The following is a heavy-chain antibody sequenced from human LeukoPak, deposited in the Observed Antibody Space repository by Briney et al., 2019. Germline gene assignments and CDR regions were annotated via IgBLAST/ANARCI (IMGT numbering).Heavy chain of an antibody. Sequence: ASVKVSCRASGYTFTDFTDYYIHWVRQAPGQGLEWMGWINPNSGGTYYAHKFQGRVTMTRDTSISTVYMDLNRLTSDDAVVYFRVRVSIGWYFDYWGQGTLVSVAS. J-gene: IGHJ4*02. V-gene: IGHV1-2*02. CDR2: INPNSGGT. D-gene: IGHD6-19*01. CDR3: VRVSIGWYFDY. CDR1: GYTFTDFTDYY.